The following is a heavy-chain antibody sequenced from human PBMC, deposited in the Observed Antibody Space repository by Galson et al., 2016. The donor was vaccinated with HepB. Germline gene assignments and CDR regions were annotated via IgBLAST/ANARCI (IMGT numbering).Heavy chain of an antibody. Sequence: SLRLSCAASGFTFSSYTMNWVRRSPGKGLEWVSSISSSSTYIHYEDSVKGRFTISRDNAKNSLYLQINSLRAEDTAVYYCARDTEDYRMDYWGQGTLVTVSS. D-gene: IGHD4-11*01. CDR1: GFTFSSYT. CDR2: ISSSSTYI. CDR3: ARDTEDYRMDY. J-gene: IGHJ4*02. V-gene: IGHV3-21*01.